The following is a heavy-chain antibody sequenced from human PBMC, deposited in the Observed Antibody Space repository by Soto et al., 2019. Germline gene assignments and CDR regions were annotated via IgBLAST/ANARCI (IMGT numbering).Heavy chain of an antibody. CDR1: GGSISSGGSY. CDR3: AREKWIFGVLVHKYYFDY. CDR2: IYYSGST. D-gene: IGHD3-3*01. Sequence: SETLSLTCTVSGGSISSGGSYCSCIRQHPGKGLEWIGYIYYSGSTYYNPSLKSRVTISVDTSKNQFSLTLSSVTAADTAVYFCAREKWIFGVLVHKYYFDYWGQGTLVTVSS. V-gene: IGHV4-31*02. J-gene: IGHJ4*02.